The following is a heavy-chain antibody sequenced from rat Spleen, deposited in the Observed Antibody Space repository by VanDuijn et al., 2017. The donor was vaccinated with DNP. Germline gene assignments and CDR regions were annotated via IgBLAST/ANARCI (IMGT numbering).Heavy chain of an antibody. CDR3: ARWSSSYYYAMDA. CDR1: GFTFNNYW. CDR2: ITSSGGST. J-gene: IGHJ4*01. D-gene: IGHD1-2*01. V-gene: IGHV5-31*01. Sequence: EVQLVESGGDLVQPGRSLKLSCVASGFTFNNYWMTWIRQVPGKGLEWVASITSSGGSTYYPDSVKGRFTISRDNAKSTLYLQMDSLRSEDTATYYCARWSSSYYYAMDAWGQGTSVTVSS.